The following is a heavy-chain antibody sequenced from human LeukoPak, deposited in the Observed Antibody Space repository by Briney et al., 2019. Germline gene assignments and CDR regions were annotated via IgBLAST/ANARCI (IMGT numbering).Heavy chain of an antibody. J-gene: IGHJ4*02. CDR1: GGTFSSYA. V-gene: IGHV1-2*02. CDR3: ARGTYYDY. Sequence: GASVKVSCKASGGTFSSYAISWVRQAPGQGLEWMGWINPNSGGTNYAQKFQGRVTMTRDTSISTAYMELSRLRSDDTAVYYCARGTYYDYWGQGTLVTVSS. CDR2: INPNSGGT. D-gene: IGHD3-10*01.